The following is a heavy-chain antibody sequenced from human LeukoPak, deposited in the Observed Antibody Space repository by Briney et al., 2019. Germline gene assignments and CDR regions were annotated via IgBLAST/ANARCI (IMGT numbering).Heavy chain of an antibody. CDR2: ISAYNGNT. CDR3: ARVGYCSSTSCYTPNYYYYYGMDV. J-gene: IGHJ6*02. CDR1: GYTFTSYG. Sequence: ASVKVSCKASGYTFTSYGISWVRQAPGQGLEWMGWISAYNGNTNYAQKLQGRVTMTTDTSTSTAYMELRSLRSDATAVYYCARVGYCSSTSCYTPNYYYYYGMDVWGQGTTVTVSS. V-gene: IGHV1-18*01. D-gene: IGHD2-2*02.